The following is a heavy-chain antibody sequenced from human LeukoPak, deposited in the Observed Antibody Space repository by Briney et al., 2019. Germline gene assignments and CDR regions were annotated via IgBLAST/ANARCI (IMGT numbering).Heavy chain of an antibody. J-gene: IGHJ6*03. Sequence: PSETLSLTCTVSGGSISSGSYYWSWIRQPAGKGLEWIGRIYTSGSTNYNPSLKSRVTISVDTSKNQFSLKLSSVTAADTAVYYCAREVSGLWFGEPTPEYYYYYYYMDVWGKGTTVTISS. CDR1: GGSISSGSYY. CDR3: AREVSGLWFGEPTPEYYYYYYYMDV. V-gene: IGHV4-61*02. CDR2: IYTSGST. D-gene: IGHD3-10*01.